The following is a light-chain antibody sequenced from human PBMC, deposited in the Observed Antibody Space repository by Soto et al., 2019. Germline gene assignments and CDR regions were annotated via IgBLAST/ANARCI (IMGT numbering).Light chain of an antibody. CDR2: KAA. Sequence: DIQMTQSPSTLPASVGDRVIITCRASQKVNNWLAWYQQKPGKGPSLLIYKAANLESGVSSRFSGNGSGTEFTLSIRSLQPADIGTYYCQQNNRYPWTFGQATNVEIK. J-gene: IGKJ1*01. CDR3: QQNNRYPWT. CDR1: QKVNNW. V-gene: IGKV1-5*03.